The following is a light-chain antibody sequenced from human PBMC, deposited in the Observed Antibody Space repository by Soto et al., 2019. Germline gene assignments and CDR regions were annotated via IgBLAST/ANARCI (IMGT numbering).Light chain of an antibody. CDR1: QSISSY. Sequence: DIQMTQSPSSLSASVGDRVTITCRASQSISSYLNWYQQKPGKAPKLLSYAASSLQSGVPSRFSGSGSGTEFTLTISSLQPEDFATDYCQQSYSTPQTFGQGTKVEIK. J-gene: IGKJ1*01. CDR3: QQSYSTPQT. V-gene: IGKV1-39*01. CDR2: AAS.